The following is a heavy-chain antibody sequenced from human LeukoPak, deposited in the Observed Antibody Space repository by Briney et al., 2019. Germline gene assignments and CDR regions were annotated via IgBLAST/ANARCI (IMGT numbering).Heavy chain of an antibody. V-gene: IGHV4-34*01. J-gene: IGHJ4*02. Sequence: SETLSLTCAVFGGSFSGYYWSWIRQPPGKGLEWIGEINHSGSTNYNPSLMSRVTISVDTSKNQFSLKLSSVTAADTAVYYCARGRRLLWFGELFKGYYFDYWGQGTLITVSS. CDR3: ARGRRLLWFGELFKGYYFDY. CDR2: INHSGST. CDR1: GGSFSGYY. D-gene: IGHD3-10*01.